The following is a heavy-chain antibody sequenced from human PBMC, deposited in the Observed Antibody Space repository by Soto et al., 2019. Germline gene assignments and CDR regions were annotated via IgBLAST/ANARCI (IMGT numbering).Heavy chain of an antibody. J-gene: IGHJ4*02. CDR2: IYDSGNT. Sequence: QLQLQESGSGLVKPSQTLSLTCAVSGGSISGTTYSWSWIRQPPGKGLEWIGYIYDSGNTYYNPSLKRQFSISVDRSKTRCSLKLSSVTAADTAVYYCARGQGAAAGHSNFDYWGQGALVTVSS. CDR3: ARGQGAAAGHSNFDY. CDR1: GGSISGTTYS. D-gene: IGHD6-13*01. V-gene: IGHV4-30-2*01.